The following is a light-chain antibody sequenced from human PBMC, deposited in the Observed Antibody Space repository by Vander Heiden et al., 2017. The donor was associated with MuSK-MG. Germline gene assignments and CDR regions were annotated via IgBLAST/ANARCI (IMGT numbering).Light chain of an antibody. V-gene: IGKV3-11*01. Sequence: EIVLTQSPATLSLSPGERATLSCRASQSVNRYLAWYQQKPGQAPRLLIYDASSRATGLPARFSRSGSGTDFTLTIRMLEPEDFPVYYCQQVCNWPAYSFGQGTKLEIK. CDR3: QQVCNWPAYS. J-gene: IGKJ2*03. CDR2: DAS. CDR1: QSVNRY.